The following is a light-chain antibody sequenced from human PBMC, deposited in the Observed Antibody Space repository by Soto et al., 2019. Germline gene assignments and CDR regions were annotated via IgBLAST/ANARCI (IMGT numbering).Light chain of an antibody. V-gene: IGKV3-20*01. CDR2: GVS. Sequence: EVVLTQSPGTLSLSPGERATLSCRASQSVSSTYLAWYQQKPGQAPRLLIYGVSARATGIPARFSGSGSGTDFTLTISRLEPEDFAVYYCQQYGSSGTFGQGTKVDIK. CDR1: QSVSSTY. CDR3: QQYGSSGT. J-gene: IGKJ1*01.